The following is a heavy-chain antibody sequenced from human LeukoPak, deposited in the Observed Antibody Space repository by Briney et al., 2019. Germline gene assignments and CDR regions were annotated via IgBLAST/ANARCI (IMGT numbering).Heavy chain of an antibody. D-gene: IGHD3-22*01. J-gene: IGHJ5*02. CDR1: GYTFTSYG. CDR2: ISGYNGNT. V-gene: IGHV1-18*01. Sequence: AASVKVSCKASGYTFTSYGITWVRQAPGQGPEWMGWISGYNGNTKYAHHLQGRVTMTTDTSTSTAYMELRSLRSVDTAVYYCARMSYYDSSGDNWFDPWGQGTLVTVSS. CDR3: ARMSYYDSSGDNWFDP.